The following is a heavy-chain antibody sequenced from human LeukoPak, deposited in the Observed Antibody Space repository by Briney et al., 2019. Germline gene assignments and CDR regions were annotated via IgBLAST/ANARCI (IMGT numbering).Heavy chain of an antibody. V-gene: IGHV3-9*01. Sequence: GGSLRLSCAVSGFTFDDYAMPWVRQAPGKGLEWVSGISWNSGSIGYADSVKGRFTISRDNAKNSLYLQMNSLRAEDTALYYCAKESTSHYYYGMDVWGQGTTVTVSS. CDR2: ISWNSGSI. D-gene: IGHD2-2*01. J-gene: IGHJ6*02. CDR3: AKESTSHYYYGMDV. CDR1: GFTFDDYA.